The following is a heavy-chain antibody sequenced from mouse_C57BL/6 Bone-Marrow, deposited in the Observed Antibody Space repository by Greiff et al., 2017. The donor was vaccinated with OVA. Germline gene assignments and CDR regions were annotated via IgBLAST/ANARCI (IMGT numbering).Heavy chain of an antibody. V-gene: IGHV5-4*03. CDR1: GFTFSSYA. D-gene: IGHD2-5*01. J-gene: IGHJ1*03. CDR3: ARGGPTIVTTWYFDV. Sequence: EVKLVESGGGLVKLGGSLKLSCAASGFTFSSYAMSWVRQTPEKRLEWVATISDGGSYTYYPDNVKGRFTISRDNAKNNLYLQMSHLKSEDTAMYYCARGGPTIVTTWYFDVWGTGTTVTVSS. CDR2: ISDGGSYT.